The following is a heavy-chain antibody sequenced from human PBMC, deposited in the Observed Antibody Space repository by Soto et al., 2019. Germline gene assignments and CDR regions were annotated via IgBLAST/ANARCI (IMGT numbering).Heavy chain of an antibody. D-gene: IGHD5-18*01. CDR3: ARGRGYSYGLDP. Sequence: SETLSLTCTVSGDSISSNNNYWSWIRQPPGEGLEWIGFISYSGTTSYSPSLKSRVAISLDTSKNQFSLSLISVTAADTAVYYCARGRGYSYGLDPWGQGTLVTGSS. CDR2: ISYSGTT. V-gene: IGHV4-30-4*01. J-gene: IGHJ5*02. CDR1: GDSISSNNNY.